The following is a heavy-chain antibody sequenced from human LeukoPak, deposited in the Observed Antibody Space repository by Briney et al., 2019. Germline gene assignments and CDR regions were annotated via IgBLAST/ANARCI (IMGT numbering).Heavy chain of an antibody. CDR3: ARAIAVGAFDY. Sequence: ASVKLSCKASGYTFTSYYMHWVRQAPGQGLEWMGWINPNSGDTNYAQKFQGRVTMTRDTSISTAYMELSRLRSDDTAVYYCARAIAVGAFDYWGQGTVVPLFS. V-gene: IGHV1-2*02. J-gene: IGHJ4*02. CDR1: GYTFTSYY. D-gene: IGHD6-19*01. CDR2: INPNSGDT.